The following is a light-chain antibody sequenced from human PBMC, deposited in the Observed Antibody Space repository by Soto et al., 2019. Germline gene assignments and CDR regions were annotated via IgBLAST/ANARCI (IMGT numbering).Light chain of an antibody. CDR3: GSYTTTNTLV. V-gene: IGLV2-14*01. CDR1: SSDVGGYNF. J-gene: IGLJ1*01. Sequence: QSALTQPASVSGSPGQSITISCTGTSSDVGGYNFVSWYQHHPGKVPKLMLYEVSNRPSGVSSRFSGSKSGNTASLTISGLQAEDEADYYCGSYTTTNTLVFGTGTKVTVL. CDR2: EVS.